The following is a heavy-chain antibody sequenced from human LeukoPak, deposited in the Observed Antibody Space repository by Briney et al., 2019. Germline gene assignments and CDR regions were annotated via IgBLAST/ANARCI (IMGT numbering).Heavy chain of an antibody. Sequence: GGSLRLSCAASGFTFSSYAMSWVRQAPGKGLEWVSAISGSGDSTYYADSVKGRFTISRDNSKNRLYLQMNSLRAEDTAVYYCAKDPSGNYFPNWFDPWGQGTLVTVSS. CDR1: GFTFSSYA. J-gene: IGHJ5*02. CDR3: AKDPSGNYFPNWFDP. V-gene: IGHV3-23*01. D-gene: IGHD1-26*01. CDR2: ISGSGDST.